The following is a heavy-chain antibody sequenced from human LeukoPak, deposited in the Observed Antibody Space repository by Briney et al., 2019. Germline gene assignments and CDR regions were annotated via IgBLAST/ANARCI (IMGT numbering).Heavy chain of an antibody. CDR3: ARGGGYYDSSGYVSLGY. Sequence: GGSLRLSCAASGFTFSSYGMHWVRQAPGKGLEWVAVIWYDGSNKYYADSVKGRFTISRDNSKNTLYLQMNSVRAEDTAVDYCARGGGYYDSSGYVSLGYWGQGTLVTVSS. D-gene: IGHD3-22*01. CDR2: IWYDGSNK. CDR1: GFTFSSYG. J-gene: IGHJ4*02. V-gene: IGHV3-33*01.